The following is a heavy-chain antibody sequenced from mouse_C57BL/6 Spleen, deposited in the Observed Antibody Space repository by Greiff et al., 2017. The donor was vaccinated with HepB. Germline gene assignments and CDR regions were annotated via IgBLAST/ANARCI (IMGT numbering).Heavy chain of an antibody. D-gene: IGHD3-1*01. Sequence: QVQLQQPGAELVKPGASVKMSCKASGYTFTSYWITWVKQRPGQGLEWIGDIYPGSGSTNYNEKFKSKATLTVDTSSSTAYMQLSSLTSEDSAVYYCARKGFTALGYAMDYWGQGTSGTVSS. J-gene: IGHJ4*01. V-gene: IGHV1-55*01. CDR2: IYPGSGST. CDR1: GYTFTSYW. CDR3: ARKGFTALGYAMDY.